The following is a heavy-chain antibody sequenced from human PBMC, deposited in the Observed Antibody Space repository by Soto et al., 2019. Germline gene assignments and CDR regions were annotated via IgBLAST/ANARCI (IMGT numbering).Heavy chain of an antibody. V-gene: IGHV4-59*01. D-gene: IGHD3-3*01. CDR1: GGSISSYY. J-gene: IGHJ4*02. CDR2: IYYSGST. CDR3: ARGYDFWSGKPFDY. Sequence: SETLSLTCTVSGGSISSYYWSWIRQPPGKGLEWIGYIYYSGSTNYNPSLKSRVTISVGTSKNQFSLKLSSVTAADTAVYYCARGYDFWSGKPFDYWGQGTLVTVSS.